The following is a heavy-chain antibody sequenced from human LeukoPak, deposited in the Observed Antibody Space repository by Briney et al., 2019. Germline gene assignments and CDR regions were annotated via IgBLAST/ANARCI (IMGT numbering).Heavy chain of an antibody. Sequence: PSETLSLTCTVSGGSISSYYWSWIRQPPGKGLEWIGYIYYSGSTNYNPPLKSRVTISVDTSKNQFSLKLSSVTAADTAVYYCARAPRRYFDLWGRGTLVTVSS. V-gene: IGHV4-59*01. CDR2: IYYSGST. CDR1: GGSISSYY. J-gene: IGHJ2*01. CDR3: ARAPRRYFDL.